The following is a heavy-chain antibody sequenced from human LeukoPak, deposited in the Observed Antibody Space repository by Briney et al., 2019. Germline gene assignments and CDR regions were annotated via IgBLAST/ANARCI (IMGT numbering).Heavy chain of an antibody. CDR2: IKEDGSEK. Sequence: GGSLRLSCAASGFTFSSSWMSWVRQAPGKELEWVANIKEDGSEKYYVDSVKGRFTISRDNAKNSLFLQMNSLRAEDTAVYYCARDSNWNGADYGGQGTLVTVSA. J-gene: IGHJ4*02. D-gene: IGHD1-20*01. CDR1: GFTFSSSW. CDR3: ARDSNWNGADY. V-gene: IGHV3-7*01.